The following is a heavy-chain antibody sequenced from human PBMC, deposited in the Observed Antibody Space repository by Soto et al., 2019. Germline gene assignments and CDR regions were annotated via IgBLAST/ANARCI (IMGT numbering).Heavy chain of an antibody. J-gene: IGHJ6*03. D-gene: IGHD6-6*01. Sequence: SQTLSLPCAISGDSVSSNSAAWNWIRQSPSRGLEWLGRTYYRSKWYNDYAVSVKSRITINPATSKNQFSLQLNSVTPEDTAVYYCARGPYSSSLYYFYYYMDVWGKGTTVTVS. CDR2: TYYRSKWYN. CDR1: GDSVSSNSAA. V-gene: IGHV6-1*01. CDR3: ARGPYSSSLYYFYYYMDV.